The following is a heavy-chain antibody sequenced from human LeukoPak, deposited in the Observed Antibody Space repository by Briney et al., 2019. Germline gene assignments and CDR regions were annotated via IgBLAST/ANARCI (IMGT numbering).Heavy chain of an antibody. V-gene: IGHV3-23*01. J-gene: IGHJ4*02. D-gene: IGHD3-10*01. Sequence: GGSLRLSCAASGFTFSIYAMRWVGQAPGKGLGWVSALSGGGGNTYYADSVKGRFTISRDNSKDTLYLHMNSLRADDTAVYYCAKYTPANYYGSGSIFDYWGQGTLVTVSS. CDR3: AKYTPANYYGSGSIFDY. CDR1: GFTFSIYA. CDR2: LSGGGGNT.